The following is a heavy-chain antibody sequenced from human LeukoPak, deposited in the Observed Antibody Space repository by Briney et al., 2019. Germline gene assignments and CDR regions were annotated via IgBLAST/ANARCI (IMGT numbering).Heavy chain of an antibody. V-gene: IGHV4-34*01. D-gene: IGHD3-3*01. J-gene: IGHJ4*02. CDR1: GGSFSGYY. Sequence: SETLSLTCAVYGGSFSGYYWSWIRQPPGKGLEWIGEINHSGSTNYNPSLKSRVTISVDTSKNQFSLKLSSVTAADTAVYYCARLRFLEWLLPEYYFDYWGQGTLVTVSS. CDR2: INHSGST. CDR3: ARLRFLEWLLPEYYFDY.